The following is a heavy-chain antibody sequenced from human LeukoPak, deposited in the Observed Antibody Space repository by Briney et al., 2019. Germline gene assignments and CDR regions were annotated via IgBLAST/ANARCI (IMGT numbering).Heavy chain of an antibody. J-gene: IGHJ6*02. CDR3: ARTTRYYYYGMDV. Sequence: SETLSLTCTVSGGSISSSSYYWGWLRQPPGTGLEWVGSIYYSGSTYYNPSLKSRVTISVDTSKNQFSLKLSSVTAADTAVYYCARTTRYYYYGMDVWGQGTTVTVSS. CDR1: GGSISSSSYY. CDR2: IYYSGST. V-gene: IGHV4-39*01. D-gene: IGHD1-1*01.